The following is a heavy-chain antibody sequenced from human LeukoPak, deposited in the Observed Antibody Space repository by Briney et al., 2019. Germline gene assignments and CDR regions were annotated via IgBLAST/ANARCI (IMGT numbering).Heavy chain of an antibody. Sequence: GGSLRLSCAASGFTFNNYGMHWVRQAPGKGLEWVAVISYDGSNKYYADSVKGRFTISRDNSKNTLYLQMNSLRAEDTAVYYCAREPYQLLSNFDYWGQGTLVTVSS. V-gene: IGHV3-30*03. CDR3: AREPYQLLSNFDY. CDR2: ISYDGSNK. CDR1: GFTFNNYG. J-gene: IGHJ4*02. D-gene: IGHD2-2*01.